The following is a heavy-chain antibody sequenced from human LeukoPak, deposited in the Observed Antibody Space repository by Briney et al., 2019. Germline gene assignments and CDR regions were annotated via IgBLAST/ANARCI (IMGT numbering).Heavy chain of an antibody. Sequence: GGSLRLSCAASGFTFSSHAMSWVRQAPGKGLEWVSAITSGSGSNVYYTDSLKGRFTISRDNSKNTLYLQMNSLRAEDAAVYYCARHGSWSFDYWGQGTLVTVSA. J-gene: IGHJ4*02. CDR1: GFTFSSHA. V-gene: IGHV3-23*01. D-gene: IGHD6-13*01. CDR2: ITSGSGSNV. CDR3: ARHGSWSFDY.